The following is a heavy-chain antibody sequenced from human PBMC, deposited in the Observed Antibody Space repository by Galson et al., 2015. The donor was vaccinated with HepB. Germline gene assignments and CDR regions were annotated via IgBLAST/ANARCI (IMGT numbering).Heavy chain of an antibody. Sequence: SLRLSCAASGFTFSDYYMTWIRQAPGKGLEWISYINRSGNSTFYADSAKGRFTISRDNAMNSLYLQMNSLRAEDTAVFYCAKQNWVDSFDIWGQGTMVTVSS. J-gene: IGHJ3*02. CDR2: INRSGNST. V-gene: IGHV3-11*01. CDR3: AKQNWVDSFDI. CDR1: GFTFSDYY. D-gene: IGHD2/OR15-2a*01.